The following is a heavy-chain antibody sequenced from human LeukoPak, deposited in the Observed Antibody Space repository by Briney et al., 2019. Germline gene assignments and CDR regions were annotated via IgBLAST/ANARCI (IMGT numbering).Heavy chain of an antibody. CDR1: GFSFSSYE. CDR3: ARDSYYYDSSGYIELDY. D-gene: IGHD3-22*01. Sequence: GGSLRLSCAASGFSFSSYEMNWVRQAPGKGLEWVSYISGSGTTIYYADSVKGRFTISRDNAKNSLYLQMNSLRAEDTAVYYCARDSYYYDSSGYIELDYWGQGTLVTVSS. V-gene: IGHV3-48*03. CDR2: ISGSGTTI. J-gene: IGHJ4*02.